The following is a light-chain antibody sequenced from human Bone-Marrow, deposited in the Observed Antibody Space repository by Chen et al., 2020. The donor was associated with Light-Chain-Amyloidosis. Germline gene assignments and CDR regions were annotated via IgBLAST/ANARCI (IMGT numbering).Light chain of an antibody. V-gene: IGLV3-25*03. Sequence: SHDLTQPPSVSVSPCQTARLTCSGDDLPTKYAYWYQQKPGQAPVLVIHRDTERPSGISERFSGSSSGTTATLTISGVQAEDEADYHCQSADSSGTYEVIFGGGTKLTVL. CDR3: QSADSSGTYEVI. J-gene: IGLJ2*01. CDR2: RDT. CDR1: DLPTKY.